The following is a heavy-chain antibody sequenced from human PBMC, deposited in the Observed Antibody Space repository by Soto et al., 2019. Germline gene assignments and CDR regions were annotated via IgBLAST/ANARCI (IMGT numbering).Heavy chain of an antibody. CDR2: IIPVFGTA. V-gene: IGHV1-69*01. J-gene: IGHJ6*02. Sequence: QAQPVQSGAEVKKPGSSVKVSCKASGGPYNSFAISWVRQAPGQGLEWIGGIIPVFGTATYAQKFKGRVTITAEESTSTAYMELSSLTSEDTAVYYCARFLGGAGSYYDGQNYNYYNGMDVWGQGTTVTVSS. CDR3: ARFLGGAGSYYDGQNYNYYNGMDV. D-gene: IGHD3-10*01. CDR1: GGPYNSFA.